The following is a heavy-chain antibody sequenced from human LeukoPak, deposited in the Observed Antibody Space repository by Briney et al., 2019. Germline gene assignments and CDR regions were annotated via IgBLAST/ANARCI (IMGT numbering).Heavy chain of an antibody. V-gene: IGHV3-23*01. D-gene: IGHD6-13*01. Sequence: GESLRLSCAASGFTFSNYAMSWVRQAPGKGLEWVSAISGSGDSTYYGDSVKGRFTISRDNSKNTLYLQMNSLRAEDTAVYYCAKTRPLDSSSWSHGDYWGQGTLVTVSS. CDR3: AKTRPLDSSSWSHGDY. J-gene: IGHJ4*02. CDR1: GFTFSNYA. CDR2: ISGSGDST.